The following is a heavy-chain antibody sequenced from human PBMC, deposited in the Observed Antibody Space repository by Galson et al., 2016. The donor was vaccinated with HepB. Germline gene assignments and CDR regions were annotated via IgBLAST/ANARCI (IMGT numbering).Heavy chain of an antibody. V-gene: IGHV3-74*01. J-gene: IGHJ4*02. CDR2: INLDGSTT. Sequence: SLRLSCAASGFTFTTSWMHWVRQAPGKGLVWVSCINLDGSTTTSAVSVKGRFTISRDSAKKTLYLQMNSPRAEDTAVYYCARLSLVVGGTIDYWGQGALVTVSS. CDR3: ARLSLVVGGTIDY. D-gene: IGHD6-19*01. CDR1: GFTFTTSW.